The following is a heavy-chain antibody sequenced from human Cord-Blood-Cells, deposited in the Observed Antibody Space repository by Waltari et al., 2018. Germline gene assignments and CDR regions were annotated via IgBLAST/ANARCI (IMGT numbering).Heavy chain of an antibody. CDR3: AREPYYYYGMDV. V-gene: IGHV1-46*01. CDR2: INPSGGST. J-gene: IGHJ6*02. CDR1: GYTFTSYY. Sequence: QVQLVQSGAEVKKPGASVKVSCKASGYTFTSYYMHWVRQAPGQGLEWRGIINPSGGSTSYAQKFQGRVTMTRDTSTSTVYMELSSLRSEDTAGYYCAREPYYYYGMDVWGQGTTVTVSS.